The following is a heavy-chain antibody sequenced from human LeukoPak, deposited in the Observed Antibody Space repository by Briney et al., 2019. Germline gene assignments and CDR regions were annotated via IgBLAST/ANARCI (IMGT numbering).Heavy chain of an antibody. D-gene: IGHD3-3*01. CDR2: MNPNSGNT. CDR3: ARAYYDFWSGYYTVSFDY. J-gene: IGHJ4*02. Sequence: ASAKVSCKXSGYTFTSYDINWVRQATGQGLEGMGWMNPNSGNTGYAQKFQGRVTITRNTSISTAYMELSSLRSEDTAVYYCARAYYDFWSGYYTVSFDYWGQGTLVTVSS. CDR1: GYTFTSYD. V-gene: IGHV1-8*03.